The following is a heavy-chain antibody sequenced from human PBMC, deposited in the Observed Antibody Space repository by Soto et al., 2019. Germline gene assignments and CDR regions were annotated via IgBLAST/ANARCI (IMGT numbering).Heavy chain of an antibody. D-gene: IGHD2-2*01. Sequence: GGSLRLSCAASGFTFSSYSMNWVRQAPGKGLEWVSYISSSSSTIYYADSVKGRFTISRDNAKNPLYLQMNSLRAEDTAVYYCARDGHCSSTSCYLGAFDIWGQGTMVTVS. V-gene: IGHV3-48*01. CDR1: GFTFSSYS. CDR2: ISSSSSTI. CDR3: ARDGHCSSTSCYLGAFDI. J-gene: IGHJ3*02.